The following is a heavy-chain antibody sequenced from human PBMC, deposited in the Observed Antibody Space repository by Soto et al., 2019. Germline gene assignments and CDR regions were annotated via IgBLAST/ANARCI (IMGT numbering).Heavy chain of an antibody. CDR2: IYYSGST. CDR1: GGSISSGGYY. D-gene: IGHD2-15*01. CDR3: ARLVAAAPYYYYYGMDV. Sequence: QVQLQESGPGLVKPSQTLSLTCTVSGGSISSGGYYWSWIRQHPGKGLEGIGYIYYSGSTYYNPSLKSRVTISVDTSKNQFSLKLSSVTAADTAVYYCARLVAAAPYYYYYGMDVWGQGTTVTVSS. J-gene: IGHJ6*02. V-gene: IGHV4-31*03.